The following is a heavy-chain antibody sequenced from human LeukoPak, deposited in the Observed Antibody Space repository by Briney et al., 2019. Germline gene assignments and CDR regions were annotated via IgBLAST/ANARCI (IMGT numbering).Heavy chain of an antibody. CDR3: ARGQLRFDY. D-gene: IGHD6-6*01. J-gene: IGHJ4*02. CDR2: IYYSGST. CDR1: GGSFSGYY. V-gene: IGHV4-59*01. Sequence: PSETLSLTCAVYGGSFSGYYWSWIRQPPGKGLEWIGYIYYSGSTNYNPSLKSRVTISVDTSKNQFSLKLSSVTAADTAVYYCARGQLRFDYWGQGTLVTVSS.